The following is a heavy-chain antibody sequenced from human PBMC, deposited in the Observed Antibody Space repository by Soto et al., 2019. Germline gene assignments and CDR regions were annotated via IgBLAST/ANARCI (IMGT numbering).Heavy chain of an antibody. V-gene: IGHV5-51*01. CDR2: IYPGDSDT. Sequence: GESLKISCKGSGYSFTSYWIGWVRQMPGKGLEWMGIIYPGDSDTRYSPSFQGQVTISADKSISTAYLQWSSLKASDTAMYYCARRETVTYYYDSSGLGHADYWGQGTLVTVSS. CDR1: GYSFTSYW. CDR3: ARRETVTYYYDSSGLGHADY. D-gene: IGHD3-22*01. J-gene: IGHJ4*02.